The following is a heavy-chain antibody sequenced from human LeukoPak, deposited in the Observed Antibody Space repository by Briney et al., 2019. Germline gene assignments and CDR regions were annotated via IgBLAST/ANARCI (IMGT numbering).Heavy chain of an antibody. CDR3: ATRKGYSSGYYYYFDY. CDR1: GFTFSSFA. D-gene: IGHD3-22*01. Sequence: GESLRLSCAASGFTFSSFAMSWVRQAPGKGLEWVSAVSGSGSSTYYADSVKGRFTISRDNSKNTLYLQMNGLRAEDTAVYYCATRKGYSSGYYYYFDYWGQGTLVTVSS. CDR2: VSGSGSST. V-gene: IGHV3-23*01. J-gene: IGHJ4*02.